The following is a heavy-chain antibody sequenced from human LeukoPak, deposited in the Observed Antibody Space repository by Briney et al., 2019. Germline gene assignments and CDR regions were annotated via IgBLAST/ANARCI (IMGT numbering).Heavy chain of an antibody. V-gene: IGHV3-33*01. Sequence: PGGSLRLSCAASGLNFNDYDMDWVRQAPGKGPEWVAVIWDDGSNKYYAESVKGRFTISRDISKNMLYLQMNSLRVEDTAVYYCARGYCSGGSCAGSLDYWGQGTLVTVSS. CDR3: ARGYCSGGSCAGSLDY. J-gene: IGHJ4*02. CDR2: IWDDGSNK. CDR1: GLNFNDYD. D-gene: IGHD2-15*01.